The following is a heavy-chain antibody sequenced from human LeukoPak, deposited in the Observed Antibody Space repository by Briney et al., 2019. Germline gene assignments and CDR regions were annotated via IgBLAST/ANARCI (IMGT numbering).Heavy chain of an antibody. V-gene: IGHV4-39*01. CDR2: MYYSGNT. Sequence: PSETLSLTCTVSGASISSSSYYWGWIRQPPGKGLEWIGSMYYSGNTYYNPSLKSRVIISVDTSKSQFSLKLSSVTAADTAVYYCARRRGTGAFDIWGQGTMVTVSS. CDR1: GASISSSSYY. CDR3: ARRRGTGAFDI. D-gene: IGHD3-16*01. J-gene: IGHJ3*02.